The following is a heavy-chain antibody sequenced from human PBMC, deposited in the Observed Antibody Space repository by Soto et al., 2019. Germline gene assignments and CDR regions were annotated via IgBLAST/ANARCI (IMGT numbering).Heavy chain of an antibody. V-gene: IGHV4-30-4*01. D-gene: IGHD3-10*01. CDR1: GGSISSGDYY. J-gene: IGHJ5*02. CDR2: IYYSGST. Sequence: SETLSLTCTVSGGSISSGDYYWSWIRQPPGKGLEWIGYIYYSGSTYYNPSLKSRVTISVDTSKNQFSLKLSSVTAADTAVYYCARTQDTMVRGVKPYNWFDPWGQGTLVTVSS. CDR3: ARTQDTMVRGVKPYNWFDP.